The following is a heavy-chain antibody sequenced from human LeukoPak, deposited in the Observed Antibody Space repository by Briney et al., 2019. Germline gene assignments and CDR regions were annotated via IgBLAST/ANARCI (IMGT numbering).Heavy chain of an antibody. Sequence: GASVKVSCKASGDTFTGYYMHWVRQAPGQGLEWMGWINPNSGGTNCAQKFQGRVTMTRDTSISTAYMELSRLRSDDTAVYYCARARILRYFDWQNEGTFNPWGQGTLVTVSS. CDR2: INPNSGGT. V-gene: IGHV1-2*02. J-gene: IGHJ5*02. D-gene: IGHD3-9*01. CDR1: GDTFTGYY. CDR3: ARARILRYFDWQNEGTFNP.